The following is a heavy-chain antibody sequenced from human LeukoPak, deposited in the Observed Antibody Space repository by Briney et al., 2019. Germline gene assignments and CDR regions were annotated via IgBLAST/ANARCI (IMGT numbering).Heavy chain of an antibody. CDR1: GFTFSSYA. V-gene: IGHV3-30-3*01. CDR2: ISYDGSNK. D-gene: IGHD3-3*01. CDR3: ARDFPVLRFLEWSGYNWFDP. Sequence: TGGSLRLSCAASGFTFSSYAMHWVRQAPGKGLEWVAVISYDGSNKYYADSVKGRFTISRDNSKNTLYLQMNSLRAEDTAVYYCARDFPVLRFLEWSGYNWFDPRGQGTLVTVSS. J-gene: IGHJ5*02.